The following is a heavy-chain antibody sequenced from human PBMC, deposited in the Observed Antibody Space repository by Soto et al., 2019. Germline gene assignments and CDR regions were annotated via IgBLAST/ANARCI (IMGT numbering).Heavy chain of an antibody. D-gene: IGHD2-15*01. Sequence: SVKFSCKTSGFTFRSSAVQWVRQARGQRLEWIGWLVVGTGNTNYAQKFQQRVTISSDRSTNTVSMELSSLTSEDTAVYYCATGAYCSGGSCSDYYYYYYGMDLSGQGPTATVSS. J-gene: IGHJ6*02. V-gene: IGHV1-58*01. CDR1: GFTFRSSA. CDR3: ATGAYCSGGSCSDYYYYYYGMDL. CDR2: LVVGTGNT.